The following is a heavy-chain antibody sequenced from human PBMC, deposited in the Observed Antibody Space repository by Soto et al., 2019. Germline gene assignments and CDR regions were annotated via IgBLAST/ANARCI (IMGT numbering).Heavy chain of an antibody. V-gene: IGHV4-39*01. CDR1: GGSISSSSYY. CDR3: ASQPDYGDPASFFDI. J-gene: IGHJ3*02. CDR2: IYYSGST. D-gene: IGHD4-17*01. Sequence: SETLSLTCTVSGGSISSSSYYWGWIRQPPGKGLEWIGSIYYSGSTYYNPSLKSRVTISVDTSKNQFSLKLSSVTAADTAVYYCASQPDYGDPASFFDIWGQGTMVTVSS.